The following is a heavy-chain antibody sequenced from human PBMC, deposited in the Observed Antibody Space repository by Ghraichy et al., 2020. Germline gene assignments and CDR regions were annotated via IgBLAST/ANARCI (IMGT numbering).Heavy chain of an antibody. V-gene: IGHV3-23*01. D-gene: IGHD3-9*01. CDR1: GFTFSSYA. Sequence: GESLNISCAASGFTFSSYAMSWVRQAPGKGLEWVSAISGSGGSTYYADSVKGRFTISRDNSKNTLYLQMNSLRAEDTAVYYCAKDCVESYDILTGYYPYYYYYGMDVWGQGTTVTVSS. J-gene: IGHJ6*02. CDR3: AKDCVESYDILTGYYPYYYYYGMDV. CDR2: ISGSGGST.